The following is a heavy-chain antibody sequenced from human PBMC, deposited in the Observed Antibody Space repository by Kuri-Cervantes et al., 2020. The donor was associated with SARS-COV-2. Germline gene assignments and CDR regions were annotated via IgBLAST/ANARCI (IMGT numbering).Heavy chain of an antibody. CDR3: ARHEREGATSYSFDY. CDR1: GGSISSYY. CDR2: IYYSGST. V-gene: IGHV4-39*01. J-gene: IGHJ4*02. Sequence: GSLRLSCTVSGGSISSYYWSWIRQPPGKGLEWIGSIYYSGSTYYNPSLKSRVTISVDTSKNQFSLKLSSVTAADTAVYYCARHEREGATSYSFDYWGQGTLVTVSS. D-gene: IGHD1-26*01.